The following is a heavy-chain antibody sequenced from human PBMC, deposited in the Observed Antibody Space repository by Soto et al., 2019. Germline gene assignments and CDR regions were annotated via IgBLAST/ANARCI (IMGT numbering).Heavy chain of an antibody. CDR2: MGGAGAR. D-gene: IGHD3-10*01. Sequence: EVQLVESGGGLVQPGGSLRLSCAAFGFTYNSYDMHWVRQVSGKGLEWVSSMGGAGAREYADSVKGRFIIFRDNDKNSLYLQMDSLRAGDTAVYSCTRAAFGDGMDLWGQGTPVTGSS. V-gene: IGHV3-13*01. CDR1: GFTYNSYD. J-gene: IGHJ6*02. CDR3: TRAAFGDGMDL.